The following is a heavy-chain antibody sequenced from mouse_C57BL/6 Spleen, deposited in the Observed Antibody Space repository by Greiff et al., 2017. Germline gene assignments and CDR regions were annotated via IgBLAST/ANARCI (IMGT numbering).Heavy chain of an antibody. CDR3: ARSKLNTTAMDY. CDR2: IHPNSGST. V-gene: IGHV1-64*01. J-gene: IGHJ4*01. CDR1: GYTFTSYW. Sequence: VQLQQPGAELVQPGASVKLSCKASGYTFTSYWMHWVKQRPGQGLEWIGMIHPNSGSTNYNEKFKSKATLTVAKSSSPAYMQLSMLTAEDSAVYYCARSKLNTTAMDYWGQGTSVTVSS. D-gene: IGHD1-1*01.